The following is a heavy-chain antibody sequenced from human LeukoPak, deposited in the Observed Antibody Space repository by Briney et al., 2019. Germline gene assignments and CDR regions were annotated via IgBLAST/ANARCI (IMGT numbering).Heavy chain of an antibody. Sequence: GGSLRLSCAASGFTFSRYSMNWVRQAPGKGLEWVSFITASTSFIYYADSVKGRFTISRDNAKNSLYLQMNSLRAEDTAVYYCARGGSTWDGGWFDPWGQGTLVTVSS. CDR1: GFTFSRYS. CDR2: ITASTSFI. J-gene: IGHJ5*02. D-gene: IGHD2-2*01. CDR3: ARGGSTWDGGWFDP. V-gene: IGHV3-21*01.